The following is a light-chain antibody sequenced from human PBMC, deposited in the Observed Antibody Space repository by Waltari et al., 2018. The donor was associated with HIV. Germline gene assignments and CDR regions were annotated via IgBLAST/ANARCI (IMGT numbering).Light chain of an antibody. J-gene: IGKJ3*01. CDR2: GGS. Sequence: IQLTQSPFSLSASIGDKVSITCRASQSLSDFLHWYQQKPGKPPKLLIHGGSTLESGVPSRFSGSGSDTDYTLTISSLQPDDFAIYYCLQSRSIPLTFGPGTKV. CDR3: LQSRSIPLT. CDR1: QSLSDF. V-gene: IGKV1-39*01.